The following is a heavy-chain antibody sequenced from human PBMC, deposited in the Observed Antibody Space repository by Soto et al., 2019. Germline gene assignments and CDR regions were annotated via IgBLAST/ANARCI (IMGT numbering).Heavy chain of an antibody. Sequence: QVQLVESGGGVVQPGRSLRLSCAAAGFTFSSYGMHWVRQAPGKGLEWVAVIWYDGSNKYYADSVKGRFTISRDNSKNTRYLQMNSLRAEDTAVYYCARDGYYYGSGGYYQGYYYGMDVWGQGTTVTVSS. CDR2: IWYDGSNK. V-gene: IGHV3-33*01. CDR1: GFTFSSYG. CDR3: ARDGYYYGSGGYYQGYYYGMDV. J-gene: IGHJ6*02. D-gene: IGHD3-10*01.